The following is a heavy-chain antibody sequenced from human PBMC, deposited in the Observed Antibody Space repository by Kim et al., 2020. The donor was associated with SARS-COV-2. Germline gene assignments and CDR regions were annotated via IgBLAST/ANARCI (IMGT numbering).Heavy chain of an antibody. V-gene: IGHV3-23*01. CDR1: GFTFSSYA. D-gene: IGHD2-2*01. CDR3: AKSDSSTSAAG. CDR2: ISGSGGST. J-gene: IGHJ4*02. Sequence: GGSLRLSCAASGFTFSSYAMSWVRQAPGKGLEWVSAISGSGGSTYYADSVKGRFTISRDNSKNTRYLQMNSLRAEDTAVYYCAKSDSSTSAAGWGQGTLVTVSS.